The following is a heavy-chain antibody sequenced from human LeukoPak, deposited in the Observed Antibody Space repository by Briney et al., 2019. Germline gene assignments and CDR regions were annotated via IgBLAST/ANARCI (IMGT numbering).Heavy chain of an antibody. CDR3: VRTPRGRRRMLDWIGQFDS. J-gene: IGHJ4*02. V-gene: IGHV4-39*01. CDR1: GYSISRNTYC. D-gene: IGHD3-3*01. CDR2: IYFLGNI. Sequence: PSETLSLTCTVSGYSISRNTYCWGWIRQAPGKGLEWIGTIYFLGNIYYNPSLKSRLTISVDPSKNQLSLKLISVNAADTAVYYCVRTPRGRRRMLDWIGQFDSWGQGALVTVSS.